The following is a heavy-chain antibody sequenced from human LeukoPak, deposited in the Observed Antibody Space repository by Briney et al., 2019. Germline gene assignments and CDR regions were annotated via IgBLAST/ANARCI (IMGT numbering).Heavy chain of an antibody. J-gene: IGHJ6*02. V-gene: IGHV3-21*01. CDR2: MSGIGGFV. CDR1: GFTFTDYT. Sequence: PGRSLRLSCAASGFTFTDYTLNWVRQAPGKGLEWVSSMSGIGGFVHYADSVKGRFTISRDNARSSLFLQMTSLRAEDTAVYFCARDDYSDSPTYYNGMDVWGQGTAVTVSS. D-gene: IGHD4/OR15-4a*01. CDR3: ARDDYSDSPTYYNGMDV.